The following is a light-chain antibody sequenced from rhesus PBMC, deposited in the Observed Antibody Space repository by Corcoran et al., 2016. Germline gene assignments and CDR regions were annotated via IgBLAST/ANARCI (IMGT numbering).Light chain of an antibody. CDR1: QSLLHSNGNTY. Sequence: DIVMTQTPLSLPITPGEPASISCRSSQSLLHSNGNTYLHWYLQKPGQAPQLLIYGGSNRASGVPHRFRGSGSGTDFTLKISKVEAEDVGVYYCVQAIAFPLTFGGGTKVEIK. V-gene: IGKV2-72*01. CDR3: VQAIAFPLT. J-gene: IGKJ4*01. CDR2: GGS.